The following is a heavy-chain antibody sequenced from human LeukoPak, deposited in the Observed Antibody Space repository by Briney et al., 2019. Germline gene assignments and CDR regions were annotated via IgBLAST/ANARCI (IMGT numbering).Heavy chain of an antibody. J-gene: IGHJ5*02. CDR1: GFTFSNYA. CDR2: ISSNGGST. D-gene: IGHD6-13*01. Sequence: PGGSLRLSCSASGFTFSNYAMHWVRQAPGKGLEYVSGISSNGGSTYHADSVKGRFIMSRDNSKNALYLKMSSLRAEDTAVYYCVTDKYSSSSKDWFDPWGQGTLVTVSS. V-gene: IGHV3-64D*06. CDR3: VTDKYSSSSKDWFDP.